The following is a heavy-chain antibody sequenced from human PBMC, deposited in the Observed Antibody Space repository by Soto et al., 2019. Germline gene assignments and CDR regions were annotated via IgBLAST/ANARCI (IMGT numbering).Heavy chain of an antibody. V-gene: IGHV4-34*01. CDR3: ARGIQPPTLSPWDV. Sequence: PSETLSLTCAVYGGSFSGYYWSWIRQPPGKGLEWIGEINHSGSTNYNPSLKSRVTISIDTSKNQFSLRLASVTAADTAFYCARGIQPPTLSPWDVWGPGTSVTVSS. CDR1: GGSFSGYY. D-gene: IGHD1-1*01. CDR2: INHSGST. J-gene: IGHJ6*01.